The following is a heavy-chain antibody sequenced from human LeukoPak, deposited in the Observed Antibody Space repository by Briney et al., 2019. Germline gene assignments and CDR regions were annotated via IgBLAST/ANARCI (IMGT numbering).Heavy chain of an antibody. J-gene: IGHJ3*02. Sequence: GASVTVSCRASGYTFTSYGISWVRQAPGQGLEWLGGIIPIFGTANYAQKLQGRVTITADESTSTAYMELSSLRSEDTAVYYCARENSITIFGVVSFDAFDIWGQGTMVTVPS. CDR3: ARENSITIFGVVSFDAFDI. CDR2: IIPIFGTA. D-gene: IGHD3-3*01. V-gene: IGHV1-69*13. CDR1: GYTFTSYG.